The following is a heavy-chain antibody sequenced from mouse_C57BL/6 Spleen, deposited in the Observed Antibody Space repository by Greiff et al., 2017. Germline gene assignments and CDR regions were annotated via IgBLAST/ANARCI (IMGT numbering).Heavy chain of an antibody. J-gene: IGHJ4*01. V-gene: IGHV1-82*01. CDR1: GYAFSSSW. D-gene: IGHD2-5*01. Sequence: QVQLQQSGPELVKPGASVKISCKASGYAFSSSWMNWVKQRPGKGLEWIGRIYPGDGDTNYNGKFKGKATLTADKSSSTAYMQLSSLTSEDAAVYFCAREYSNYDWGAMDYWGQGTSVTVSS. CDR3: AREYSNYDWGAMDY. CDR2: IYPGDGDT.